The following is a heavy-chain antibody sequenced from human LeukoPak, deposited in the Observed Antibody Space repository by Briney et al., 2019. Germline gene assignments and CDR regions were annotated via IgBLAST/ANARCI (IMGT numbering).Heavy chain of an antibody. CDR1: GFNFNTYG. V-gene: IGHV3-21*01. J-gene: IGHJ4*02. CDR3: ARDASAEVYFDY. Sequence: GGSLRLSCAASGFNFNTYGMNWVRQAPGKGLEWVSSISSSRSYIYYADSVKGRFTISRDNAKNSLYLQMNSLRAEDTAVYYCARDASAEVYFDYWGQGTLVTVSS. D-gene: IGHD2-2*01. CDR2: ISSSRSYI.